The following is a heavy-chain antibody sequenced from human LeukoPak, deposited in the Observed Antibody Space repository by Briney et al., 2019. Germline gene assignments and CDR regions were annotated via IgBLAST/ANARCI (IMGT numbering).Heavy chain of an antibody. CDR2: INPDSGGT. CDR3: ARDLDRVMVVPAAMRDY. CDR1: GYTFTGYY. V-gene: IGHV1-2*02. Sequence: GASVKVSCKASGYTFTGYYMHWVRQAPGQGLEWMGWINPDSGGTNYAQKFQGRVTMTRDTSISTAYMELSRLRSDDTAVYYCARDLDRVMVVPAAMRDYWGQGTLVTVSS. J-gene: IGHJ4*02. D-gene: IGHD2-2*01.